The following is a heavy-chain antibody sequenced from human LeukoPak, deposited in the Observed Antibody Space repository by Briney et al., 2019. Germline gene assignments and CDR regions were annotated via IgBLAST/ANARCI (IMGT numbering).Heavy chain of an antibody. V-gene: IGHV4-59*01. Sequence: PSETLSLTCTVSGGSISNYYWHWIRQPPGKGLEWIGYIYYSGSTNYNPSLKSRVTISVDTSKNQFSLKLSSVTAADTAVYYCARGPRSYPDYWGQGTLVTVSS. CDR3: ARGPRSYPDY. CDR2: IYYSGST. D-gene: IGHD1-26*01. CDR1: GGSISNYY. J-gene: IGHJ4*02.